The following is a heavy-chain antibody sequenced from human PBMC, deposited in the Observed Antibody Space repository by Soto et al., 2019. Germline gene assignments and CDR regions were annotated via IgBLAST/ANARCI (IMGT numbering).Heavy chain of an antibody. CDR1: GYTFTNYG. CDR3: ARDGWGIAAAGRNHTYYYYGMDV. Sequence: ASVKVSCHASGYTFTNYGSSWVRQAPGQWLECMGWISAYNGNTNYAQKLQGRVTMTTDTSTSTAYMELRSLRSDDTAVYYCARDGWGIAAAGRNHTYYYYGMDVWGQGTTVTVSS. J-gene: IGHJ6*02. D-gene: IGHD6-13*01. CDR2: ISAYNGNT. V-gene: IGHV1-18*04.